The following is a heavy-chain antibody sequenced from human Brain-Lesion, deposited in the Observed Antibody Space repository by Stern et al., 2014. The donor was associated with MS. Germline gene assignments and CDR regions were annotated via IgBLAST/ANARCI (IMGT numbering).Heavy chain of an antibody. J-gene: IGHJ5*02. Sequence: VQLVESGPGLVKPSETLSLTCTVAGGSVSSTSYAWAWIRQPPGKGLELIGTIYYSGNTYYSPSLQSRLTISLDPPKNQFSLHLRSVTAADTAVYYCAGEEDIRYCSGGSCTGNWFDPWGQGTLVTVSS. D-gene: IGHD2-15*01. V-gene: IGHV4-39*01. CDR2: IYYSGNT. CDR3: AGEEDIRYCSGGSCTGNWFDP. CDR1: GGSVSSTSYA.